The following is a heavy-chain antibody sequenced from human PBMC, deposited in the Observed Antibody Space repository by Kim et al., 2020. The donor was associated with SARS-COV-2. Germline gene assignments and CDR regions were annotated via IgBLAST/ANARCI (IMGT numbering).Heavy chain of an antibody. CDR3: AKDRLAAYCSSTSCYGYFDY. CDR2: ISYDGSNK. Sequence: GGSLRLSCAASGFTFSSYGMHWVRQAPGKGLEWVAVISYDGSNKYYADSVKGRFTISRDNSKNTLYLQMNSLRAEDTAVYYCAKDRLAAYCSSTSCYGYFDYWGQGTLVTVSS. V-gene: IGHV3-30*18. D-gene: IGHD2-2*01. CDR1: GFTFSSYG. J-gene: IGHJ4*02.